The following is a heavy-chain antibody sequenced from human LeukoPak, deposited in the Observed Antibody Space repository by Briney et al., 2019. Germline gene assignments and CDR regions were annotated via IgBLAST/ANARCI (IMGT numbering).Heavy chain of an antibody. D-gene: IGHD3-16*01. Sequence: GGSLRLSCAASGFTFSSYWMSWVRQAPGKGLEWVSLIYSGGNTFYRDSVKGRFTISRDSSNNTMYLQMNSLRVEDTAVYYCARDKAAAWGWFDPWGQGTLVTVSS. CDR2: IYSGGNT. CDR3: ARDKAAAWGWFDP. V-gene: IGHV3-66*01. J-gene: IGHJ5*02. CDR1: GFTFSSYW.